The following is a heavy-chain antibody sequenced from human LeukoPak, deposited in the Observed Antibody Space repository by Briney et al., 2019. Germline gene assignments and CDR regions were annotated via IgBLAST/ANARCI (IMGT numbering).Heavy chain of an antibody. D-gene: IGHD3-9*01. CDR2: ISSSGSYI. Sequence: PGGSLRLSCAASGFTFSSYSMNWVRQAPGKGLEWVSSISSSGSYIYYADSVKGRFTISRDNAKNSLYLQMNSLRAEDTAVYYCARVLRYFDWDNFDYWGQGTLVTVSS. V-gene: IGHV3-21*01. CDR3: ARVLRYFDWDNFDY. CDR1: GFTFSSYS. J-gene: IGHJ4*02.